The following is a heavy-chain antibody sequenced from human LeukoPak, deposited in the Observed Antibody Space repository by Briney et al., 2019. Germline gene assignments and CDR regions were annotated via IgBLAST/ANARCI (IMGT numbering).Heavy chain of an antibody. CDR2: LPPDELGI. D-gene: IGHD3-22*01. CDR1: GFTFTNYW. J-gene: IGHJ4*02. CDR3: ARDFSGVEGYYPFDY. V-gene: IGHV3-74*01. Sequence: GGSLRLSCAASGFTFTNYWMHWVRQAPGMGLVWVSRLPPDELGIIYADSVKGRFTVSRDNAKNTVYLQMNNLRVDDTAMYYCARDFSGVEGYYPFDYWGQGTLVTVSS.